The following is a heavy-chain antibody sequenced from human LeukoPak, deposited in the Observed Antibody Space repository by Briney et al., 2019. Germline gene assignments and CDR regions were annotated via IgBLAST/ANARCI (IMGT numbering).Heavy chain of an antibody. V-gene: IGHV4-39*02. Sequence: KTSETLSLTCTVSGVSISSSYSYWGWIRQPPGMGLEWIGSIYYTGNTYYNASLKSQVSISIDTSKNQFSLKLTSVTAADTAVYYCAKDRYCSSPSCWNFDSWGQGTLVTVSS. CDR1: GVSISSSYSY. CDR3: AKDRYCSSPSCWNFDS. J-gene: IGHJ4*02. D-gene: IGHD2-2*01. CDR2: IYYTGNT.